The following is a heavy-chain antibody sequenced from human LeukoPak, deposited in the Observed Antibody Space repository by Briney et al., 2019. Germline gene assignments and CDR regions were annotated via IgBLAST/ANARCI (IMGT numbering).Heavy chain of an antibody. Sequence: PSETLSLTCVVSGDSITSGGYSWSWIRQPPGKGLEWVGYIYDSGIAFYNPSLKSRVTMSVDTSKNHFFLNLRSVTAADTAVYYCARLPLGAFAEFLNFDYWGQGIPVTVSS. CDR1: GDSITSGGYS. J-gene: IGHJ4*02. D-gene: IGHD3-10*01. V-gene: IGHV4-30-4*07. CDR2: IYDSGIA. CDR3: ARLPLGAFAEFLNFDY.